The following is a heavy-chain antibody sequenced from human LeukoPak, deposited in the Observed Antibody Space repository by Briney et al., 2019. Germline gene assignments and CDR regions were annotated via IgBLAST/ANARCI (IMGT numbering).Heavy chain of an antibody. V-gene: IGHV1-69*04. CDR2: IIPILGIA. J-gene: IGHJ4*02. D-gene: IGHD1-26*01. Sequence: SVKVSCKASGGTFSSYAISWVRQAPGQGLEWMGRIIPILGIANYAQKFQGRVTITADKSTSTAYMELSSLRSEDTAVYYCARVGGNSGSQTGVDYWGQGTLVTVSS. CDR3: ARVGGNSGSQTGVDY. CDR1: GGTFSSYA.